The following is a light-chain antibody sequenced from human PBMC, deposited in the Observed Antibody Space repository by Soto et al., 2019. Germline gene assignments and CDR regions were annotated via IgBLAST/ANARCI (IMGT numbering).Light chain of an antibody. V-gene: IGKV3-15*01. CDR1: QSVSRN. Sequence: EIVVTQSPAPPSVSPGERATLSCRASQSVSRNLAWYQQKPGQAPRLLIYGASTRATGIPARFSGSGSGTEFTLTISSLQSEDFAVYYCQQYNNWPRTFGQGTKV. CDR2: GAS. J-gene: IGKJ1*01. CDR3: QQYNNWPRT.